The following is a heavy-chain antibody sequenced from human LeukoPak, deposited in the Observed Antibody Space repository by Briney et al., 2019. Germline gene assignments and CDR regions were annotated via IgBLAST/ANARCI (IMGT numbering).Heavy chain of an antibody. V-gene: IGHV3-7*01. CDR3: ARNARGPGDF. J-gene: IGHJ4*02. CDR2: IKQDGSEK. D-gene: IGHD2-2*01. Sequence: GGSLRLSCAASGLTSSTYWMNWVRQAPGKGLEWVANIKQDGSEKYYVDSVKGRFTISRDNAKKLVYLQMNSLRAEDTAIYYCARNARGPGDFWGQGTVVTVSS. CDR1: GLTSSTYW.